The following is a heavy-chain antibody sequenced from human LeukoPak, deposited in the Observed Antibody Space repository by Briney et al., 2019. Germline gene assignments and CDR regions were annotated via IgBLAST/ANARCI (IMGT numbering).Heavy chain of an antibody. V-gene: IGHV3-13*01. Sequence: GSLRLSCAASGFTFSSYDMHWVRQATGKGLEWVSVIATAGDTYYPGSVKGRFTISRENANNSLYLQMNSLRAGDTAVYYCARGLPGSSWAIDYWGQGTLVTVSS. J-gene: IGHJ4*02. D-gene: IGHD6-13*01. CDR3: ARGLPGSSWAIDY. CDR1: GFTFSSYD. CDR2: IATAGDT.